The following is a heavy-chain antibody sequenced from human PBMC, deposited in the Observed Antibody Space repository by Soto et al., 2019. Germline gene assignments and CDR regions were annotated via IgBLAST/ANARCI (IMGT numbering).Heavy chain of an antibody. J-gene: IGHJ4*02. CDR2: IYHSGST. V-gene: IGHV4-31*03. D-gene: IGHD6-19*01. Sequence: SSETLSLTCTVSGGSISSGGYYWSWIRQHPGKGLEWIGYIYHSGSTYYNPSLKSRVTISVDTSKNQFSLKLSSVTAADTAVYYCARQSSSGGPDYWGQGTLVTVSS. CDR3: ARQSSSGGPDY. CDR1: GGSISSGGYY.